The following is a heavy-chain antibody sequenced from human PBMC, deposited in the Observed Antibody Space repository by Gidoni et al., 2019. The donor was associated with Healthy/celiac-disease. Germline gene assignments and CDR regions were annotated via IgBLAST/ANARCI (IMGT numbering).Heavy chain of an antibody. CDR1: RGSISSGGYY. D-gene: IGHD6-19*01. CDR2: IYYSGST. J-gene: IGHJ3*02. V-gene: IGHV4-31*03. Sequence: VPLQASVPGLSMPSHTLSLTCTCPRGSISSGGYYWSWIRQHPGKGLEWIGYIYYSGSTYYNPSLKSRVTISVDTSKNQFSLKLSSVTAADTAVYYCARDKVQWLDYDAFDIWGQGTMVTVSS. CDR3: ARDKVQWLDYDAFDI.